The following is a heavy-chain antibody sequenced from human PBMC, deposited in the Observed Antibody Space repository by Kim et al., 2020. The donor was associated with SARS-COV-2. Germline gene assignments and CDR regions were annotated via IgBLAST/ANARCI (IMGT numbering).Heavy chain of an antibody. J-gene: IGHJ4*02. V-gene: IGHV4-59*01. Sequence: SETLSLTCTVSGGSISSYYWSWIRQPPGKGLEWIGYIYYSGSTNYNPSLKSRVTISVDTSKNQFSLKLSSVTAADTSVYYCARASRADYGDYPPFVDYWGQGTLVTVSS. D-gene: IGHD4-17*01. CDR2: IYYSGST. CDR1: GGSISSYY. CDR3: ARASRADYGDYPPFVDY.